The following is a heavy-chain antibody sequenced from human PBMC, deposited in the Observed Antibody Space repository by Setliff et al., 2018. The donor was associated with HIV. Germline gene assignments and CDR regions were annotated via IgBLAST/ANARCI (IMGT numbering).Heavy chain of an antibody. J-gene: IGHJ4*02. D-gene: IGHD3-16*02. CDR1: GGTFSNYA. CDR2: IIPIFGST. Sequence: GASVKVSCKASGGTFSNYAISWVRQAPGQGLEWMGGIIPIFGSTKYAQKFQDRVTITADESTYTADMELSSLRSEDTAVYYCAGDDHYYDYVWGSYRYTLGHWGQGTLVTVSS. CDR3: AGDDHYYDYVWGSYRYTLGH. V-gene: IGHV1-69*13.